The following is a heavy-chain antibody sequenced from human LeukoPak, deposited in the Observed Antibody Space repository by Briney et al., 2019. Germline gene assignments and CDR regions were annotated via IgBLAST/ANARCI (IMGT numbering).Heavy chain of an antibody. CDR2: IKEDGSEK. V-gene: IGHV3-7*01. J-gene: IGHJ4*02. CDR1: GFTFRNDW. D-gene: IGHD1-20*01. Sequence: GGSLRLSCATSGFTFRNDWVTWVRQAPGKGLEWVANIKEDGSEKYYVDSVKGRFTISRDGAKNSLYLQMNSLRAEDTAVYYCARGLTVKDYWGQGTLVTVSS. CDR3: ARGLTVKDY.